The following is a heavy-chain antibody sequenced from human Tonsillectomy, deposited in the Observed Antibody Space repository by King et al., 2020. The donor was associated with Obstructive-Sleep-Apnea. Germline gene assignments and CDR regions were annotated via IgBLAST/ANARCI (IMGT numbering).Heavy chain of an antibody. CDR1: GASISSSSYF. Sequence: QLQESGPGLVKPSETLSLTCTVSGASISSSSYFWGWLRQPPGKGLEWIGSVYYSGSTYYSPSLKSRVTISVDTSKNQFSLKLSSVTAADTAVYYCVGESRDYIPFDMWGKGTMVLVSS. CDR2: VYYSGST. J-gene: IGHJ3*02. D-gene: IGHD4-11*01. CDR3: VGESRDYIPFDM. V-gene: IGHV4-39*07.